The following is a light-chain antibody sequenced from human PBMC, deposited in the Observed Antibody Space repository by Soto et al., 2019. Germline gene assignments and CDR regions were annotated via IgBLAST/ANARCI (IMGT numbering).Light chain of an antibody. CDR1: QSVSSY. CDR3: QQRSNSPT. CDR2: DAS. V-gene: IGKV3-11*01. J-gene: IGKJ1*01. Sequence: EIVLTQSPATLSLSPGERATLSCRASQSVSSYLAWYQQKPGQAPRLLIYDASNRATGIPARFSGSGSGTDFTLTISSQEPEDFAVYYCQQRSNSPTFGQGTKVEIK.